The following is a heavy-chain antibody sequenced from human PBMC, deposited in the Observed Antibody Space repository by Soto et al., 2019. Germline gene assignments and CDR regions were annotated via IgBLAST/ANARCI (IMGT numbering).Heavy chain of an antibody. J-gene: IGHJ6*02. CDR1: GGSISSHY. Sequence: SETLSLTCTVSGGSISSHYWSWVRQAPGKGLEWIGHIYYRGSTSYNPSLRSRSTISVDTSNKQFSMKLNSVTTADTAVYYCARDGREASGMDVWGQGTKVTVSS. V-gene: IGHV4-59*11. CDR3: ARDGREASGMDV. D-gene: IGHD1-26*01. CDR2: IYYRGST.